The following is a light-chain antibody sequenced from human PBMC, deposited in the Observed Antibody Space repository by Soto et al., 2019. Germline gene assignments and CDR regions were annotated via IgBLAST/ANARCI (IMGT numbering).Light chain of an antibody. V-gene: IGKV1-39*01. CDR2: AAS. J-gene: IGKJ4*01. CDR3: QQSYITRAT. Sequence: DIQMTQSPSSLSASVGDRVTITCRASQSISSYLNWYQQKPGKAPKLLIYAASSLQSGVPSRFSGSGSGTDFTLTISTLQPEDFATDYCQQSYITRATFGGGTKVEIK. CDR1: QSISSY.